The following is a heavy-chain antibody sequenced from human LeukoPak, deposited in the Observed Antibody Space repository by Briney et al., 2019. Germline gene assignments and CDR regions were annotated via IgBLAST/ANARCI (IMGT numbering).Heavy chain of an antibody. V-gene: IGHV1-2*02. CDR1: GYTFTGYY. CDR2: INPNSGGT. D-gene: IGHD3-10*01. Sequence: ASVKVSCKASGYTFTGYYMHWVRQAPGQGLEWMGWINPNSGGTNYAQKFQGRVTMTRDTSISTAYMELSRLRSDDTAVYYCARGYYGSGSYKAGIDYWGQGTLVTVSS. J-gene: IGHJ4*02. CDR3: ARGYYGSGSYKAGIDY.